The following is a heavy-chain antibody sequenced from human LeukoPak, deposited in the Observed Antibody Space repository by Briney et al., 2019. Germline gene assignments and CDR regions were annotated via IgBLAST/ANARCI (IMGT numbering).Heavy chain of an antibody. CDR1: GYTFTSYY. D-gene: IGHD2-21*02. J-gene: IGHJ4*02. CDR3: ARESYCGGDCYSEFDY. Sequence: ASVKVSCKASGYTFTSYYMHWVRQAPGQGLEWMGIINPSGGSTSYAQKFQGRVTMTRDTSTSTVYRELSSVRSEDTAVYYCARESYCGGDCYSEFDYWGQGTLVTVSS. V-gene: IGHV1-46*01. CDR2: INPSGGST.